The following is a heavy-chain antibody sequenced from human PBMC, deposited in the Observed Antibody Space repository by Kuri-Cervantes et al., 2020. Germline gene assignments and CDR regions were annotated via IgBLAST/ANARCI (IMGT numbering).Heavy chain of an antibody. J-gene: IGHJ6*02. D-gene: IGHD2-2*01. CDR1: GFTFSSYG. CDR2: ISYDGSNK. V-gene: IGHV3-30*18. CDR3: AKEMGYCSSTSCYWSEYYYYGMDV. Sequence: LSLTCAASGFTFSSYGMHWVRQAPGKGLEWVAVISYDGSNKYYADSVKGRFTISRDNSKNTLYLQMNSLRAEDTAVYYCAKEMGYCSSTSCYWSEYYYYGMDVWGQGTTVTVSS.